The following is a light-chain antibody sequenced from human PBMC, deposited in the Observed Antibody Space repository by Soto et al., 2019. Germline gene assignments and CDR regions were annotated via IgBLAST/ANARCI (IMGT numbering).Light chain of an antibody. CDR2: GNN. J-gene: IGLJ1*01. V-gene: IGLV1-40*01. CDR3: QSYDSSLSGYYV. Sequence: QAVVTQPPSVSGAPGQRVTISCTGSSSNIGAGYDVHWYQQLPETAPKLLMYGNNNRPLGVPDRFSGSKSGTSASLAITGLQAEDEADYYCQSYDSSLSGYYVFGTGTKLTVL. CDR1: SSNIGAGYD.